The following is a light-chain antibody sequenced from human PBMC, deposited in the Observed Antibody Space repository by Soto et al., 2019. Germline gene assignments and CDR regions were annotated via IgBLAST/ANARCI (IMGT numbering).Light chain of an antibody. CDR1: GSAIGSYRL. Sequence: QSALTQPASVSGSPGQSITISCTGSGSAIGSYRLVSWYQCHPGKVPKLIIYEGNKRPSGVSDRFSGSEPGNTAFLTLSGLQAEDEADYYCCSSAPSRTVVFGTETKVTV. V-gene: IGLV2-23*01. CDR2: EGN. J-gene: IGLJ1*01. CDR3: CSSAPSRTVV.